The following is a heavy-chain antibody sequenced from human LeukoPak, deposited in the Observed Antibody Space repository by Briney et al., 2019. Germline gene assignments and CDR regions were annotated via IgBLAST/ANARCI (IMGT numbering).Heavy chain of an antibody. CDR1: GGSISSGSYY. D-gene: IGHD6-6*01. Sequence: SETLSLTCTVSGGSISSGSYYWSWIRQPAGKGLEWIGRIYTSGSTNYNPSLKSRVTISVDTSKNQFSLKLSSVTAADTAVYYCARGEYSSSPGLDYWGQGTLVTVSS. CDR2: IYTSGST. CDR3: ARGEYSSSPGLDY. J-gene: IGHJ4*02. V-gene: IGHV4-61*02.